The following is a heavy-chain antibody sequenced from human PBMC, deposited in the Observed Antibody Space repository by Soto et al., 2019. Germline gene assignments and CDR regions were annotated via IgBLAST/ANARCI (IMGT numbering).Heavy chain of an antibody. D-gene: IGHD2-8*01. CDR2: IGVGSGNR. V-gene: IGHV1-58*01. CDR1: GFTFTSSA. Sequence: SVKVSCKASGFTFTSSAVQWLRQARLQLLEWIGWIGVGSGNRHYAQKFQERVTITRDMSTNTAYMELSSLRSEDTAVYYCAALGVNFDHWGQGTLVTVSS. CDR3: AALGVNFDH. J-gene: IGHJ4*02.